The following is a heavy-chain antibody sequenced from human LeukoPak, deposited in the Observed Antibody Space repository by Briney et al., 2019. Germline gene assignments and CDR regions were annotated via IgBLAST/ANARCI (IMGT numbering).Heavy chain of an antibody. J-gene: IGHJ4*02. CDR3: ARWGGTRQYYFDY. CDR1: GFIFSDYG. CDR2: TRFDGSIK. D-gene: IGHD1-1*01. Sequence: GGSLRLSCAVSGFIFSDYGFHWVRQAPGKGLEWVAVTRFDGSIKQYADSVKGRFTISRDDSKNTLYLQMNFLKSEDTAVYYCARWGGTRQYYFDYWGRGTLVTVSS. V-gene: IGHV3-33*01.